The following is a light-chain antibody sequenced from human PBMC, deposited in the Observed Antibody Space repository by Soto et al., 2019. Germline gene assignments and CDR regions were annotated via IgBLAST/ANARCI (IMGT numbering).Light chain of an antibody. V-gene: IGLV2-8*01. Sequence: QSALTQPPSASSSPGQSVTISSTGTSSDVGSYNYISWYQQHPGKAPKHMINEVTKRPSGVPDRFSDSNTGNTASPTVSLLQAEDEADYYCISYGGSDYFVFGTGTKGTVL. CDR3: ISYGGSDYFV. CDR1: SSDVGSYNY. J-gene: IGLJ1*01. CDR2: EVT.